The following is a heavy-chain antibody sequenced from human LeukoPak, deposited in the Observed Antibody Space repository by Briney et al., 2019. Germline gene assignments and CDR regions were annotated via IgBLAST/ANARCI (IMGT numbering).Heavy chain of an antibody. Sequence: PGGSLRLSCADSGFTFTDHYMSWVRQAPGKGLEWVSSISRSGDIIYYTDSVKGRFTISRDNAENSLYLQMNSLRAEDTAVYFCARDVRGMATEYYFDYWGQGTLVTVSS. CDR1: GFTFTDHY. CDR2: ISRSGDII. D-gene: IGHD5-24*01. J-gene: IGHJ4*02. CDR3: ARDVRGMATEYYFDY. V-gene: IGHV3-11*01.